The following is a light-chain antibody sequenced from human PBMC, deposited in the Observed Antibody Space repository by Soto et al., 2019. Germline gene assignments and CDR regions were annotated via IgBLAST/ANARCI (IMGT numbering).Light chain of an antibody. V-gene: IGLV2-14*01. J-gene: IGLJ3*02. CDR1: SSDVGAYNY. Sequence: QSVLTQPASVSGSPGQSITISCTGTSSDVGAYNYVSWHQQHPGKAPKVLIYEVSHRPSGVSNRFSASKSGNTASLTICGLQAEDEADYYCSSYTSTNTLVFGGGTKLTVL. CDR3: SSYTSTNTLV. CDR2: EVS.